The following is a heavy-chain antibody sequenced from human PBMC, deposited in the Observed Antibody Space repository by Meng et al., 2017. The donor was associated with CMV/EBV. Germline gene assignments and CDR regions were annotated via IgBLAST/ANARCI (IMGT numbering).Heavy chain of an antibody. D-gene: IGHD3-3*01. CDR2: ISGSGGST. CDR1: GFTFSSYA. V-gene: IGHV3-23*01. J-gene: IGHJ4*02. Sequence: ETLSLTCAASGFTFSSYAMSWVRQAPGKGLEWVSAISGSGGSTYYADSVKGRFTISRDNSKNTLYLQMNSLRAEDTAVYYCAKVLLRFLEWLSPNFDYWGQGTLVTVSS. CDR3: AKVLLRFLEWLSPNFDY.